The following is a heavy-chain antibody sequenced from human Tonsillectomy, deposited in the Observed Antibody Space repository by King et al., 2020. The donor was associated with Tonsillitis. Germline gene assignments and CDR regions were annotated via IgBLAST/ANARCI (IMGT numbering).Heavy chain of an antibody. Sequence: VQMVESGGGLVQPGGSLRLSCAASGFTFSSYAMSWVRQAPGKGLEWVSAISGSGGSTYYADSVKGRFTISRDNSKNTLYLQMNSLRAEDTAVYYCANLPYGSGSYYNEDYWGQGTLVTVSS. D-gene: IGHD3-10*01. CDR2: ISGSGGST. V-gene: IGHV3-23*04. CDR1: GFTFSSYA. CDR3: ANLPYGSGSYYNEDY. J-gene: IGHJ4*02.